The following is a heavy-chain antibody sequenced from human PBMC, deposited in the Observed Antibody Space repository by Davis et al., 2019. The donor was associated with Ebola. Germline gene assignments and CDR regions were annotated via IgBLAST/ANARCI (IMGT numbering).Heavy chain of an antibody. J-gene: IGHJ4*02. D-gene: IGHD3-10*01. CDR3: SERGSSV. Sequence: PSETLSLSCTVSGFSISRHYWSWIRQPPGKRLVWIGPIYYTGSAYYNSSLASRATISVDTSKNQSSLKLTSVTSADTAMYYCSERGSSVWGQGTLVTVSS. V-gene: IGHV4-59*03. CDR2: IYYTGSA. CDR1: GFSISRHY.